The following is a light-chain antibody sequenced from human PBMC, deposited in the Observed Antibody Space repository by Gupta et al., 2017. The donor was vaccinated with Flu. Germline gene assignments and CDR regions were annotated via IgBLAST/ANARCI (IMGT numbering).Light chain of an antibody. Sequence: DCVMTQSPDSLAVSLGGRATINCKASQSGLYSLDNKNYFGWYQQKPGQPPKLLISWASARECGVPDRFSGRGYGTDFTLTINNRQAEDVAVYSCQQYLHTPRTFGSGTXVEIK. J-gene: IGKJ4*01. V-gene: IGKV4-1*01. CDR3: QQYLHTPRT. CDR2: WAS. CDR1: QSGLYSLDNKNY.